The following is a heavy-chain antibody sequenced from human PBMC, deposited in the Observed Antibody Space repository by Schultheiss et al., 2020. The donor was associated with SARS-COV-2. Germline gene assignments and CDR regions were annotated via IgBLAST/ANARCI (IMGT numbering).Heavy chain of an antibody. CDR1: GFTFSSYW. D-gene: IGHD6-19*01. CDR2: ISGSGGST. J-gene: IGHJ4*02. V-gene: IGHV3-23*01. CDR3: AKDWAVAPSGLFDY. Sequence: GGSLRLSCAASGFTFSSYWMSWVRQAPGKGLEWVSAISGSGGSTYYADSVKGRFTISRDNSKNTLYLQMNSLRAEDTAVYYCAKDWAVAPSGLFDYWGQGTLVTVSS.